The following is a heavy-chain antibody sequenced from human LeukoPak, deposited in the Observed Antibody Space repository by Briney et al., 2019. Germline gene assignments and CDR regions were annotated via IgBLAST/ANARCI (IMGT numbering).Heavy chain of an antibody. D-gene: IGHD3-10*01. CDR1: GGSISSYY. J-gene: IGHJ4*02. CDR2: IYYSGNT. Sequence: SETLSLTCTVSGGSISSYYWSWIRQPPGKGLEWIGYIYYSGNTNYNPSLKSRVTISVDTSKNQFSLKLTSVTAADTAVYYCARASRGHDYWGQGTLVTVSS. V-gene: IGHV4-59*01. CDR3: ARASRGHDY.